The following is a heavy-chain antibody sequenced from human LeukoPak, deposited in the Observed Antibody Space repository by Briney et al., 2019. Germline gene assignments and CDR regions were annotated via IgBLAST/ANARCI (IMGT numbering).Heavy chain of an antibody. Sequence: SETLSLTCTVSGGSISSSSYYWGWIRQPPGKGLEWIESIYYSGSTYYNPPLKSPVTISVYTSKTQFPLRLSSVTAADTAVYYCASLELRYFAWLSPPGAFDIWGQGTMVTVSS. CDR1: GGSISSSSYY. J-gene: IGHJ3*02. CDR3: ASLELRYFAWLSPPGAFDI. CDR2: IYYSGST. V-gene: IGHV4-39*06. D-gene: IGHD3-9*01.